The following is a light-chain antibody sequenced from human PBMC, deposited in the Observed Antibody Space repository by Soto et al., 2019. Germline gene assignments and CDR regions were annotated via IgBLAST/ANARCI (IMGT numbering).Light chain of an antibody. CDR1: QSVSSY. Sequence: EIVLTQSPATLSLSTGERATLSCRASQSVSSYLAWYQQKPGQAPRLLIYDASNRATGIPARFSGSGSVTDFTLTISRLEPEDFAVYYCQQRSNWATFGPGT. V-gene: IGKV3-11*01. CDR3: QQRSNWAT. J-gene: IGKJ3*01. CDR2: DAS.